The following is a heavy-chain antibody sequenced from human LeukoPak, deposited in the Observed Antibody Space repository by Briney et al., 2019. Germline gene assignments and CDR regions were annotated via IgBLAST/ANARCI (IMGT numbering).Heavy chain of an antibody. CDR1: GGSISSGNYY. J-gene: IGHJ3*02. V-gene: IGHV4-61*02. D-gene: IGHD3-22*01. Sequence: PSENLSFNCTGSGGSISSGNYYWSWIRQPPGKGLERIGRISTRGSTNYNPSLKSRVTISVDTSKNQLSLKLSSVTAADTAVYYCAGPYDSSGYYYNDAFDMSGQGTMVTVSS. CDR3: AGPYDSSGYYYNDAFDM. CDR2: ISTRGST.